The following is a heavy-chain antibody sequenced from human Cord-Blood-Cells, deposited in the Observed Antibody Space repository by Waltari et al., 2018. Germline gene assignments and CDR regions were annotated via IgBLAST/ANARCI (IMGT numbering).Heavy chain of an antibody. D-gene: IGHD6-19*01. CDR3: ARGGIAVAGFDY. V-gene: IGHV4-61*01. J-gene: IGHJ4*02. CDR2: IYYSGST. Sequence: QVQLQESGPGLVKPSETLSLTCTVPGGSVSSVSYYWSWIRQPPGKGLEWIGYIYYSGSTNYNPSLKSRVTISVDTSNNQFSLKLSSVTAADTAVYYCARGGIAVAGFDYWGQGTLVTVSS. CDR1: GGSVSSVSYY.